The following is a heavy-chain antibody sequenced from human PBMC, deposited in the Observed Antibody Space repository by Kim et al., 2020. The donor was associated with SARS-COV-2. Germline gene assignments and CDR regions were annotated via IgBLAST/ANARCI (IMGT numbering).Heavy chain of an antibody. D-gene: IGHD3-22*01. V-gene: IGHV4-34*01. J-gene: IGHJ6*02. CDR3: ARKYYYDSSLAV. CDR1: GGSFSGYY. CDR2: INHSGST. Sequence: SETLSLTCAVYGGSFSGYYWSWIRQPPGKGLEWIGEINHSGSTNYNPSLKSRVTISVDTSKNQFSLKLSSVTAADTAVYYCARKYYYDSSLAVWGQGTTVTVSS.